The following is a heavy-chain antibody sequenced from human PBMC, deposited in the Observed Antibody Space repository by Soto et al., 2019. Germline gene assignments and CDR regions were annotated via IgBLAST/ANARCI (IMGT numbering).Heavy chain of an antibody. CDR3: ARVGTCVTPGTRYNWFDP. CDR2: INHSGST. V-gene: IGHV4-34*01. CDR1: GGSFSGYY. J-gene: IGHJ5*02. Sequence: EQLQQWGAGLLKPSETLSLTCAVYGGSFSGYYWSWIRQPPGKGLEWMGEINHSGSTNYNPYLKSRVTISVDTAKNQFSLKLSYVTAADTAVYSWARVGTCVTPGTRYNWFDPWGQGTLGTVSS. D-gene: IGHD4-4*01.